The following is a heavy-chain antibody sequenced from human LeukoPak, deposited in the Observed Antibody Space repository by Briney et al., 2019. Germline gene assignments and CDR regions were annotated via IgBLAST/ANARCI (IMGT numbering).Heavy chain of an antibody. CDR1: GGSISSGGYY. V-gene: IGHV4-31*03. CDR2: IYYSGST. J-gene: IGHJ5*02. D-gene: IGHD6-25*01. CDR3: ARGASGWFDP. Sequence: SETLSLTCTVSGGSISSGGYYWSWIRQHPGKGLEWVRYIYYSGSTYYNPSLKSRLTISVDTSKNQFSLKLSSVTAADTAVYYCARGASGWFDPWGQGTLVTVSS.